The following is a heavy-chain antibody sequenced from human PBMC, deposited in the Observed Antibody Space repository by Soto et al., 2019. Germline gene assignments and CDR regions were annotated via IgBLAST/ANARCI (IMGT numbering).Heavy chain of an antibody. CDR2: INHSGST. Sequence: TSETLSLTCAVYGGSFSGYYWCWIRQPPGKGLEWIGEINHSGSTNYNPSLKSRVTISVDTSKNQFSLKLSSVTAADTAVYYCATEKYYYGSGTQYGGYWGQGTLVTVSS. V-gene: IGHV4-34*01. CDR1: GGSFSGYY. CDR3: ATEKYYYGSGTQYGGY. J-gene: IGHJ4*02. D-gene: IGHD3-10*01.